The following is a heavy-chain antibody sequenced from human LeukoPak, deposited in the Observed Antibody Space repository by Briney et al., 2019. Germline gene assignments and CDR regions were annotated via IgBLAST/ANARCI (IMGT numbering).Heavy chain of an antibody. CDR1: GFTFSSYA. D-gene: IGHD3-16*01. J-gene: IGHJ6*03. Sequence: GGSLRLSCAASGFTFSSYAMSWVRQAPGKGLEWVSGILDSGYSTYYANSVKGRFTISRDNSNNTLYLQMNSPRAEDTAVYYCAKLGGHPLHNYYVGVWGKGTTVAVSS. V-gene: IGHV3-23*01. CDR3: AKLGGHPLHNYYVGV. CDR2: ILDSGYST.